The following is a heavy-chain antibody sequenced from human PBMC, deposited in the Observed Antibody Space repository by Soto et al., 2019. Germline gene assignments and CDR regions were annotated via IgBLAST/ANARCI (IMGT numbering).Heavy chain of an antibody. CDR1: GFTVSSNY. Sequence: EVQLVESGGGLVQPGGSLRLSCAASGFTVSSNYMSWVRQAPGKGLEWVAVIYSGGSTYYADSVKCRFTISRDNSKNTLYLQMNSLRAEDTAVYYCARVMRAGYYFDYWCQGTLVTVSS. CDR3: ARVMRAGYYFDY. V-gene: IGHV3-66*01. CDR2: IYSGGST. J-gene: IGHJ4*02. D-gene: IGHD3-10*01.